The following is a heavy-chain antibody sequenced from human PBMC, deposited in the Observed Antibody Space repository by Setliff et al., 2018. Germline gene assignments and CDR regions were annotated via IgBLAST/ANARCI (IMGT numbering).Heavy chain of an antibody. V-gene: IGHV4-61*09. CDR3: ASNPFNSGPPYYFDY. CDR2: IYTRGST. Sequence: SETLSLTCTVSGGSINEANYYWSWIRQPAGKGLEWIGHIYTRGSTNYNPSLRSRVSISVDTSKNQFSLKLDSVIVADTAVYYCASNPFNSGPPYYFDYWGQGTLVTVSS. CDR1: GGSINEANYY. D-gene: IGHD6-19*01. J-gene: IGHJ4*02.